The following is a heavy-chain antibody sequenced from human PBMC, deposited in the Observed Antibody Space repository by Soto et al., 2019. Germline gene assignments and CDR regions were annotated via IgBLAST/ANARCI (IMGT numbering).Heavy chain of an antibody. V-gene: IGHV4-31*03. Sequence: QVQLQESGPGLVKPSQTLSLTCTVSGGSISSGDYYWSWIRQHPGKGLEWIGYIYYSGSTYYNLSLKSRVTIAVHTSKNQFSLKLSSVTAADTAVYYCARGPYGGYVDFDYWGQGTLVTVSS. D-gene: IGHD4-17*01. CDR3: ARGPYGGYVDFDY. CDR2: IYYSGST. CDR1: GGSISSGDYY. J-gene: IGHJ4*02.